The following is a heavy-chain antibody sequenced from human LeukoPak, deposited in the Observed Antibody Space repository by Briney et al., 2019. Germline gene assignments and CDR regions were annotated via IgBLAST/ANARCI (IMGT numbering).Heavy chain of an antibody. CDR2: INPNGGGS. J-gene: IGHJ4*02. CDR3: ARDWSAGTTQIDY. CDR1: GYTFTGYY. Sequence: ASVKVSCKASGYTFTGYYMHWVRQAPGQGLEWMGWINPNGGGSNYAQKFQGRVTMTRDTSISTAYMELSRLRSDDTAVHYCARDWSAGTTQIDYWGQGTLVTVSS. D-gene: IGHD6-19*01. V-gene: IGHV1-2*02.